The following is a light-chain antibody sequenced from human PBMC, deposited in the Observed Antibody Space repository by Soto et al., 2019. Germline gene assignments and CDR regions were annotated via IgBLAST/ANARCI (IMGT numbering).Light chain of an antibody. V-gene: IGLV2-14*03. CDR2: DVT. CDR3: NSYTSSSTYV. Sequence: QSALTQPASVSGSPGQSITISCTGTSSVVGGFNYVSWYQQPPGKAPKLMIYDVTNRPSGVSYRFSGSKSGNSASLTISGLQAEDEADYYCNSYTSSSTYVFGAGTKVTVL. CDR1: SSVVGGFNY. J-gene: IGLJ1*01.